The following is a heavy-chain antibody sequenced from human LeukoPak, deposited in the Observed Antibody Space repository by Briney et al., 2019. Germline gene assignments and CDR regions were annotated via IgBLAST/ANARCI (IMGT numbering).Heavy chain of an antibody. CDR2: INSDGSST. Sequence: GGSLRLSCAASGFTFSSYWMHWVRQAPGKGLVWVSRINSDGSSTSYADSVKGRFTISRDNAKNSLYLQMNSLRAEDTAVYYCARVRHYYDSSGPQGYWGQGTLVTVSS. V-gene: IGHV3-74*01. CDR1: GFTFSSYW. CDR3: ARVRHYYDSSGPQGY. D-gene: IGHD3-22*01. J-gene: IGHJ4*02.